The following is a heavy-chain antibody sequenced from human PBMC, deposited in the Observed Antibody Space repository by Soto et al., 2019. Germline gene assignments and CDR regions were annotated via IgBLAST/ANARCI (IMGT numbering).Heavy chain of an antibody. CDR2: IDNSGKT. V-gene: IGHV4-34*01. Sequence: QVQLQQWGAGPLKPSETLSLTCAVYGVSLSGYYWSWIRQPPGKGLEWIGEIDNSGKTNYSPSLKSRVTISADKSKNQFSLTVTSLTAADTAVYYCARGRDGGAADWGQGTRVTVSS. J-gene: IGHJ4*02. D-gene: IGHD3-16*01. CDR1: GVSLSGYY. CDR3: ARGRDGGAAD.